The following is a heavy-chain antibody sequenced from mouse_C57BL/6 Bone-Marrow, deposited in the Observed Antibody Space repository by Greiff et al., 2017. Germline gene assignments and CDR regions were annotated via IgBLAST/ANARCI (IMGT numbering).Heavy chain of an antibody. CDR1: GYTFTSYG. CDR2: IYPRSGNT. J-gene: IGHJ4*01. CDR3: ARGGVVATRYYAMDY. D-gene: IGHD1-1*01. V-gene: IGHV1-81*01. Sequence: VQLQQSGAELARPGASVKLSCKASGYTFTSYGISWVKQRTGQGLELIGEIYPRSGNTYYNEKFKGKATLTADKSSSTAYMELRSLTAEDSAVYFCARGGVVATRYYAMDYWGQGTSVTVSS.